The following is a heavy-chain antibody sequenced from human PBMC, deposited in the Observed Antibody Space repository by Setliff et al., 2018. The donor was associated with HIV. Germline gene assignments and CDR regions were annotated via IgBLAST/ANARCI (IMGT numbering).Heavy chain of an antibody. CDR3: VRHADFWTSPRGYYFDS. Sequence: SETLSLTCTVSGGSISSETSYWGWIRQSPGKGLEWLGSISYSGNTYYNPSLKSRVTISVDTSKNQSSLKVTSVTAADTAIFYCVRHADFWTSPRGYYFDSWGQGTLVTVSS. CDR1: GGSISSETSY. J-gene: IGHJ4*02. CDR2: ISYSGNT. D-gene: IGHD3-3*01. V-gene: IGHV4-39*01.